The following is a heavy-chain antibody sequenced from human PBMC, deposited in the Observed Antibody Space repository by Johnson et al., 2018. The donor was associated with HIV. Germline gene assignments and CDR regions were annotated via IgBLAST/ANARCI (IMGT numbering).Heavy chain of an antibody. J-gene: IGHJ3*02. Sequence: VQVVESGGGLVKPGGSLRLSCAASGLTFSNAWMNWVRQAPGKGLEWVSVVSGSGGRTYYADSVKGRFTISRDNSKNTLYLQMNRLRVEDTAVYYCAKVVTSSSSWQDDAFDIWGQGTVVTVSS. CDR1: GLTFSNAW. CDR2: VSGSGGRT. V-gene: IGHV3-23*04. D-gene: IGHD6-13*01. CDR3: AKVVTSSSSWQDDAFDI.